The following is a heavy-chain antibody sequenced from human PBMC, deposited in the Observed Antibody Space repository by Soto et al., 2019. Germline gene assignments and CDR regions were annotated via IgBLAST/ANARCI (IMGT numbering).Heavy chain of an antibody. V-gene: IGHV3-33*01. CDR2: IWYDGSNK. CDR3: ARGVTMVRGANYYYYYGMDV. Sequence: PGGSLRLSCAASGFTFSSYGMHWVRQAPGKGLEWVAVIWYDGSNKYYADSVKGQFTISRDNSKNTLYLQMNSLRAEDTAVYYCARGVTMVRGANYYYYYGMDVWGQGTTVTVSS. CDR1: GFTFSSYG. D-gene: IGHD3-10*01. J-gene: IGHJ6*02.